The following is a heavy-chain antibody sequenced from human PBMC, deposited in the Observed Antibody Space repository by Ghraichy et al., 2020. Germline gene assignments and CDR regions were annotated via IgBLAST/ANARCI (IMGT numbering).Heavy chain of an antibody. D-gene: IGHD1-1*01. CDR2: INHSGST. J-gene: IGHJ5*02. CDR1: GGSFSGYY. V-gene: IGHV4-34*01. CDR3: ARGQLTGTTRRKFDP. Sequence: SQTLSLTCAVYGGSFSGYYWSWIRQPPGKGLEWIGEINHSGSTNYNPSLKSRVTISVDTSKNQFSLKLSSVTAADTAVYYCARGQLTGTTRRKFDPWGQGTLVTVSS.